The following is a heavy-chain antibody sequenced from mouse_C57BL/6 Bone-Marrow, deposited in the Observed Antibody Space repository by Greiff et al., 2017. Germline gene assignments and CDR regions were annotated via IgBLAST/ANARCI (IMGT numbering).Heavy chain of an antibody. J-gene: IGHJ2*01. Sequence: QVQLQQSGAELVRPGASVKLSCKASGYTFTDYYINWVKQRPGQGLEWIARIYPGSGNTYYNEKFKGKATLTAEKSSSTAYMQLSSLTSEDSAVYFCASQESNWDDYWGQGTTLTVSS. CDR2: IYPGSGNT. D-gene: IGHD4-1*01. V-gene: IGHV1-76*01. CDR1: GYTFTDYY. CDR3: ASQESNWDDY.